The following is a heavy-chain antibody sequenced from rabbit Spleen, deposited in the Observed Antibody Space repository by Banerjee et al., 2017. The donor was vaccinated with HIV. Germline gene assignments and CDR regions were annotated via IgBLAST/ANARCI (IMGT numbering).Heavy chain of an antibody. CDR3: AREYVNTFNL. CDR1: GFSFSSGYY. D-gene: IGHD1-1*01. J-gene: IGHJ4*01. Sequence: QQQLEESGGGLVKPGGTLTLTCTASGFSFSSGYYMGWVRQAPGKGLEWIACIGTGSSGVTYYESWAKSRFTISQTSSTTVTLQMTSLTAADTATYFCAREYVNTFNLWGQGTLVTVS. V-gene: IGHV1S45*01. CDR2: IGTGSSGVT.